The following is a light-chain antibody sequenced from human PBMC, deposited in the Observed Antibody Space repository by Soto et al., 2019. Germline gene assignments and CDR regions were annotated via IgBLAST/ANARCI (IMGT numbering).Light chain of an antibody. CDR3: QHYNSYSEA. CDR1: QGFRSY. CDR2: AAS. J-gene: IGKJ1*01. Sequence: DIQLTQSPSFLSASVGDRVTITCRASQGFRSYLAWYQQKPGKAPKLLIYAASTLQGGVSSRFSGSGSGTEFTLTISSLQPEDFATYYCQHYNSYSEAFGQGTKVDIK. V-gene: IGKV1-9*01.